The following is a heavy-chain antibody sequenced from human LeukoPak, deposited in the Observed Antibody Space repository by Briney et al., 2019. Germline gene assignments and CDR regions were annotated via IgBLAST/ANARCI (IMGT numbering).Heavy chain of an antibody. CDR2: INHSGST. CDR1: GGSFSGYY. D-gene: IGHD6-19*01. Sequence: SETLSLTCAVYGGSFSGYYWSWIRQPPGEGLEWIGEINHSGSTNYNPSLKSRVTISVDTSKNQFSLKLSSVTAADTAVYYCASKRRIAVAGTVRFDPWGQGTLVTVSS. V-gene: IGHV4-34*01. J-gene: IGHJ5*02. CDR3: ASKRRIAVAGTVRFDP.